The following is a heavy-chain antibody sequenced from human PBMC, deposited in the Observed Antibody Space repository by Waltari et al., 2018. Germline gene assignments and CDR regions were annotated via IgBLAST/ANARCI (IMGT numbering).Heavy chain of an antibody. V-gene: IGHV4-38-2*01. CDR1: GYSISTDYY. Sequence: QVQLQESGPGLVKPSETLSLTCAVSGYSISTDYYWVWIRQPPGKGLEWIGNIHHSGSTYYNPSLKSRVSTSLDTSKNQFSLELSSLTADDTAVYYCARGQGYWGQGTLVTVSS. CDR2: IHHSGST. J-gene: IGHJ4*02. CDR3: ARGQGY.